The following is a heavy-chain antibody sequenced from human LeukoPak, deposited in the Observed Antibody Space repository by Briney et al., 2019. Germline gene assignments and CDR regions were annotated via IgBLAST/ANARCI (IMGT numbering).Heavy chain of an antibody. D-gene: IGHD4-23*01. CDR2: ISSSSSTI. Sequence: GGSLRLSCAASGFTFSSYSMNWVRQAPGKGLEWVSYISSSSSTIYYADSVKGRFTISRDNAKNSLYLQMNSLRAEDTAVYYCARDFYGGIDYWGQGTLVTVSS. V-gene: IGHV3-48*04. CDR1: GFTFSSYS. CDR3: ARDFYGGIDY. J-gene: IGHJ4*02.